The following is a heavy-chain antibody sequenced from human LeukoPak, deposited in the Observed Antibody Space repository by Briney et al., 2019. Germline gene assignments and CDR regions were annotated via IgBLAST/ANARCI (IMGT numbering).Heavy chain of an antibody. Sequence: GGSLRLSCAASGLTFSCYEMNWVRQAPGKGLVWVSYISSSGSTIYYADSVKGRFTISRDNSKNTLYLKMNSLRAEDTAVYYCARRRGTAQAFDYWGQGTLVTASS. J-gene: IGHJ4*02. D-gene: IGHD6-13*01. CDR1: GLTFSCYE. CDR3: ARRRGTAQAFDY. V-gene: IGHV3-48*03. CDR2: ISSSGSTI.